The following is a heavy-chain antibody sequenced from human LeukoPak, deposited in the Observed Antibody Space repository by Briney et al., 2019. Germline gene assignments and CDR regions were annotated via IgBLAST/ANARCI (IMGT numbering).Heavy chain of an antibody. CDR1: GYTFTSYG. D-gene: IGHD4-17*01. V-gene: IGHV1-8*03. CDR2: MNPNSGNT. CDR3: ARGVTVLGTVTTPDYFDY. J-gene: IGHJ4*02. Sequence: ASVKVSCKASGYTFTSYGISWVRQATGQGLEWMGWMNPNSGNTGYAQKFQGRVTITRNTSISTAYMELSSLRSEDTAVYYCARGVTVLGTVTTPDYFDYWGQGTLVTVSS.